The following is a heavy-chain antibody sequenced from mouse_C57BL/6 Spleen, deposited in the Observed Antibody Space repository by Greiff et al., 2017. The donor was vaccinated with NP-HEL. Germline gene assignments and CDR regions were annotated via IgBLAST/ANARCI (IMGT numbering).Heavy chain of an antibody. D-gene: IGHD2-5*01. CDR2: IDPETGGT. CDR3: KGSNYEES. CDR1: GYTFTDYE. V-gene: IGHV1-15*01. Sequence: QVQLKQSGAELVRPGASVTLSCKASGYTFTDYEMHWVKQTPVHGLEWIGAIDPETGGTAYNQKFKGKAILTADKSSSAAYMELRSLTSEDSAVYYCKGSNYEESWGQGTTLTVSS. J-gene: IGHJ2*01.